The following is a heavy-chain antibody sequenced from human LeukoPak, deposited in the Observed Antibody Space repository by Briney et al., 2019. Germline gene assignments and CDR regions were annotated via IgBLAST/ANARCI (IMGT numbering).Heavy chain of an antibody. CDR3: ARLSGAPVRHPIYHFDY. Sequence: HSETLSLTCAVSGYSISNDYYWGWVRQPPGKGLEWIGYIYHSGSTYKNPSLKSRLTMSLDTSKNQFSLKLISVTAADTAMSYCARLSGAPVRHPIYHFDYWGQGTLVTVSS. CDR2: IYHSGST. CDR1: GYSISNDYY. V-gene: IGHV4-38-2*01. J-gene: IGHJ4*02. D-gene: IGHD2-2*02.